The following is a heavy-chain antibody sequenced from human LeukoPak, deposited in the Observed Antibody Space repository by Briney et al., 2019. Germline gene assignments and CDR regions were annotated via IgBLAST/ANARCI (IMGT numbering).Heavy chain of an antibody. CDR1: GFTFSSYA. V-gene: IGHV3-64*01. CDR2: ISSNGGIT. D-gene: IGHD6-19*01. J-gene: IGHJ6*02. CDR3: ARAGSGWYSMDV. Sequence: GGSLRLSCAASGFTFSSYAMHWVRQAPGKGLEYVSAISSNGGITYYANSVKGRFTISRGNSKNTMYLQMGSLRAEDMAVYYCARAGSGWYSMDVWGQGTTVTVSS.